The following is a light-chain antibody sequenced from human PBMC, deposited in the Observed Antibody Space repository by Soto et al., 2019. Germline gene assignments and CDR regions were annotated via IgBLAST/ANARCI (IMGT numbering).Light chain of an antibody. V-gene: IGKV3-20*01. J-gene: IGKJ1*01. CDR3: QQCGSSPS. CDR2: DTS. Sequence: EIVLTQSPGTLSLSPGERATLSCRASQSVSSSYLAWYQQKPGQAPRLLIYDTSSRATGIQDRFSDSGSGTDFTITISILETEDFDVYYYQQCGSSPSFGQGTKVDLK. CDR1: QSVSSSY.